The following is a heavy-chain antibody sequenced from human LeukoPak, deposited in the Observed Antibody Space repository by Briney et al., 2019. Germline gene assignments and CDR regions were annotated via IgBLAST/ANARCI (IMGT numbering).Heavy chain of an antibody. D-gene: IGHD3-10*01. CDR3: ALKEESYYYYGMDV. J-gene: IGHJ6*02. CDR1: GFTFSSYA. Sequence: PGGSPRLSCAASGFTFSSYAMSWVRQAPGKGLEWVSAISGSGGSTYYADSVKGRFTISRDNSKNTLYLQMNSLRAEDTAVYYCALKEESYYYYGMDVWGQGTTVTVSS. V-gene: IGHV3-23*01. CDR2: ISGSGGST.